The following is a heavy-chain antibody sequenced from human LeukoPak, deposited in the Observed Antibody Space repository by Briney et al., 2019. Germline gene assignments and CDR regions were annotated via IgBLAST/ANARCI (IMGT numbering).Heavy chain of an antibody. CDR2: INPNSGGT. V-gene: IGHV1-2*06. Sequence: ASVKVSCTASGYTFTGYYMHWVRQAPGQGLEWVGRINPNSGGTNYAQKFQGRVTMTRDTSISTAYMELSRLRSDDTAEYYCARGYYDSSGYVPGYYWGQGTLVTVSS. CDR1: GYTFTGYY. D-gene: IGHD3-22*01. J-gene: IGHJ4*02. CDR3: ARGYYDSSGYVPGYY.